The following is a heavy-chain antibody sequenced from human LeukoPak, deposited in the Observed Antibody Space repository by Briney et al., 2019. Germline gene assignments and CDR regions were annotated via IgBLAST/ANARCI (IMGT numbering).Heavy chain of an antibody. CDR3: ARLPKYSRPLDY. CDR1: GYTFSSYD. V-gene: IGHV1-8*02. D-gene: IGHD6-6*01. CDR2: MNPNSGNT. Sequence: ASVTVSCKASGYTFSSYDINWVRQATGQGLEWMGWMNPNSGNTAYAQKFQGRVTMSRDTSISTAYMELSSLRSEDTAVYYCARLPKYSRPLDYWGQGTLVTVPS. J-gene: IGHJ4*02.